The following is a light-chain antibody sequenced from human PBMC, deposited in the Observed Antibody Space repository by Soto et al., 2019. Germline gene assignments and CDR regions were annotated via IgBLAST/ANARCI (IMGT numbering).Light chain of an antibody. CDR1: QSVSSY. CDR2: DAS. V-gene: IGKV3-11*01. Sequence: EIVLTQSPATLSLSPGERATLSCRASQSVSSYLAWYQQKPGQAPRLLIYDASNRATGIPARFSGSGSGTEFTLTISSLQSEDCAVYYCQQYDNWPRTFGQGTKVDIK. J-gene: IGKJ1*01. CDR3: QQYDNWPRT.